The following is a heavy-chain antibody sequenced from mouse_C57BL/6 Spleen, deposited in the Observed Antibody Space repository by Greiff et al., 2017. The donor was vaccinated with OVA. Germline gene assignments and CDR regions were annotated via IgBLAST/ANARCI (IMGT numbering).Heavy chain of an antibody. CDR1: GYTFTSYW. J-gene: IGHJ2*01. V-gene: IGHV1-53*01. CDR3: ARWAMVGKGYYFDY. CDR2: INPSNGGT. D-gene: IGHD1-1*02. Sequence: VQLQQPGTELVKPGASVKLSCKASGYTFTSYWMHWVKQRPGQGLEWIGNINPSNGGTNYNEKFKSKATLTVDKSSSTAYMQLSSLTSEDSAVYYWARWAMVGKGYYFDYWGQGTTLTVSS.